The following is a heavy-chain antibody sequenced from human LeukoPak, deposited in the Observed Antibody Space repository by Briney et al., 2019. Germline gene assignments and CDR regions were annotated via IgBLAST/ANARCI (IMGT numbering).Heavy chain of an antibody. J-gene: IGHJ4*02. D-gene: IGHD1-26*01. V-gene: IGHV3-33*01. CDR1: GFTFSSYG. Sequence: GGSLRLSCAASGFTFSSYGMHWVRQAPGKGLEWVAVIWYDGSNKYYVDSVKGRFTISRDNSKNTLYLQMNSLRSEDTALYYCTRVRLGAATRYFDYWGQGTLVTVSA. CDR3: TRVRLGAATRYFDY. CDR2: IWYDGSNK.